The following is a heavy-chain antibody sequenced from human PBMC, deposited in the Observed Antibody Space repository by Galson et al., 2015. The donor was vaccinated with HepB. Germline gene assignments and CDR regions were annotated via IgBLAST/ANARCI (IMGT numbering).Heavy chain of an antibody. CDR2: IIPILGIA. V-gene: IGHV1-69*04. J-gene: IGHJ2*01. Sequence: SVKVSCQASGGTFSSYAISWVRQAPGQGLEWMGRIIPILGIANYAQKFQGRVTITADKSTSTAYMELSSLRSEDTAVYYCARDPGLAAAGKPWYFDLWGRGTLVTVSS. CDR1: GGTFSSYA. D-gene: IGHD6-13*01. CDR3: ARDPGLAAAGKPWYFDL.